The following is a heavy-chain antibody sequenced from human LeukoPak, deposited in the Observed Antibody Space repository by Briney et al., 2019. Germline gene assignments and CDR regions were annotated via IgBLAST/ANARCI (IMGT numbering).Heavy chain of an antibody. J-gene: IGHJ4*02. CDR3: ARGVRVLAARPYYFDY. CDR2: IYSSGST. D-gene: IGHD6-6*01. V-gene: IGHV4-59*12. Sequence: SETLSLTCTVSGGSIRYYYWNWVRQPPGKGLEWIGYIYSSGSTNYNPSLKSRVTISVDTSKNQFSLKLSSVTAADTAVYYCARGVRVLAARPYYFDYWGQGTLVTVSS. CDR1: GGSIRYYY.